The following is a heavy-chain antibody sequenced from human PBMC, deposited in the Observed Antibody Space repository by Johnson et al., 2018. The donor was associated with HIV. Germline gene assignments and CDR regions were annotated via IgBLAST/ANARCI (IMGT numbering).Heavy chain of an antibody. CDR3: ARALGRELDAFDI. Sequence: QVQLVESGGGVVQPGRSLRLSCAVSGFTFRTYAMHWVRQAPGKGLEWVAVLSYDGSKEYYVDSVKGRFNLSRDSSKNSLYLQMNSLRAEATAVYYCARALGRELDAFDIWGQGTMVTVSS. CDR1: GFTFRTYA. CDR2: LSYDGSKE. J-gene: IGHJ3*02. V-gene: IGHV3-30-3*01. D-gene: IGHD3-10*01.